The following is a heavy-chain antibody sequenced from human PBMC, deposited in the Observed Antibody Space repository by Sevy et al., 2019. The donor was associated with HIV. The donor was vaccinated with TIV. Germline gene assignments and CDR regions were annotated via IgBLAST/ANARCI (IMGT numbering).Heavy chain of an antibody. V-gene: IGHV6-1*01. CDR1: GDGVSSRGTV. D-gene: IGHD1-1*01. J-gene: IGHJ4*02. CDR3: ARDGGANWDGRPSGTVFDY. Sequence: SQTLSLTCAISGDGVSSRGTVWNWIRQSPSRGLEWLGRTYYRSKWWNNYALSVKSRISINPDTSKNQVSLHLNSVTPDDTAVYYLARDGGANWDGRPSGTVFDYWGQGTLVTVSS. CDR2: TYYRSKWWN.